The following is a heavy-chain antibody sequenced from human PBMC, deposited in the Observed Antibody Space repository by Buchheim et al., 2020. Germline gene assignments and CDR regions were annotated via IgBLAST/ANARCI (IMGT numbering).Heavy chain of an antibody. CDR3: TKRVGLYCSSATCYFDY. CDR2: ITSSGGDT. J-gene: IGHJ4*02. D-gene: IGHD2-2*01. V-gene: IGHV3-23*01. Sequence: DVQLLDSGGGLVQPGGSLRLSCAASGFTFSNFAMAWVRQAPGKGLEWVSTITSSGGDTSYADSVKGRFTISRANSKNMLFLQMNSLGAEDTAIYYCTKRVGLYCSSATCYFDYWGQGSL. CDR1: GFTFSNFA.